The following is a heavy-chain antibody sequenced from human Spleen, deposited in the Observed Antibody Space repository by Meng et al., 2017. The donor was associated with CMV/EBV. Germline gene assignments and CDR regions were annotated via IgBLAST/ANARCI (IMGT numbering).Heavy chain of an antibody. CDR2: ISAYNGNK. D-gene: IGHD1-1*01. CDR1: GYTFTNYG. Sequence: NASGYTFTNYGISWVRQAPGQGLEWMGGISAYNGNKKYEQKLQGRVTMTTDTSTSTAYMELRSLRSDYTAIYFCARDRATRAYYFDYWGQGTLVTVSS. CDR3: ARDRATRAYYFDY. J-gene: IGHJ4*02. V-gene: IGHV1-18*01.